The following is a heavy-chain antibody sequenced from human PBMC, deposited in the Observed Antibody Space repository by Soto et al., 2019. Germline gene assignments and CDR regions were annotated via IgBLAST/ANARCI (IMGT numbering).Heavy chain of an antibody. Sequence: PGGSLRLSCAASGFTFSSYAMSWVRQAPGKGLEWVSAISGSGGSTYYADSVKGRFTISRDNSKNTLYLQMNSLRAEDTAVYYCARSVLRYFARPGGAPDNALDIWGQGTMVTVSS. CDR2: ISGSGGST. CDR1: GFTFSSYA. J-gene: IGHJ3*02. D-gene: IGHD3-9*01. CDR3: ARSVLRYFARPGGAPDNALDI. V-gene: IGHV3-23*01.